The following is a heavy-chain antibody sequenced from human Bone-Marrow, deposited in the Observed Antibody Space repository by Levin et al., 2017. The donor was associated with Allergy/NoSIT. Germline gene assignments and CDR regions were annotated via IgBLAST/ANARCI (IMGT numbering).Heavy chain of an antibody. Sequence: GESLKISCAASGFRFDTFTLNWVRQTPGKGLEWLSSISSRSSYIYYADSVKGRFTISRDNANSSLFLQLNSLRVEDTAIYYCARDGISVAGGHDHWGQGTLVTVSS. CDR2: ISSRSSYI. V-gene: IGHV3-21*03. CDR3: ARDGISVAGGHDH. D-gene: IGHD6-19*01. J-gene: IGHJ4*02. CDR1: GFRFDTFT.